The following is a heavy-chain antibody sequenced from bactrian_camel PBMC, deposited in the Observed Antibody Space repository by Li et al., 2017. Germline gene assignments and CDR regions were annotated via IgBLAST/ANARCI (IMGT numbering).Heavy chain of an antibody. Sequence: DVQLVESGGGSVQAGGSLRLSCAASGYTDCMAWFRQAPGKGLEWISTIYSDTKTTHYADSVKGRFTISQDNASKTVVLQMNSLKPEDTAMYYCGVYDAYGGRCSFREDFYDYWGPGTQVTVS. V-gene: IGHV3S40*01. CDR1: GYTDC. CDR2: IYSDTKTT. CDR3: GVYDAYGGRCSFREDFYDY. D-gene: IGHD6*01. J-gene: IGHJ4*01.